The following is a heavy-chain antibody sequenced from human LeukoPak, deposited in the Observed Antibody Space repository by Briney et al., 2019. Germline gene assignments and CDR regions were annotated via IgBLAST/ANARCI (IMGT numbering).Heavy chain of an antibody. Sequence: GGSLRLSCAASGFTFSSYAMSWVRQAPGKGLEWVSAISGSGGSTYYADSVKGRFTISRDNSKNTLYLQMNSLRAEDTAVYYSAKSGGMVRGVIRAFDIWGQGTMVTVSS. D-gene: IGHD3-10*01. CDR3: AKSGGMVRGVIRAFDI. CDR2: ISGSGGST. V-gene: IGHV3-23*01. J-gene: IGHJ3*02. CDR1: GFTFSSYA.